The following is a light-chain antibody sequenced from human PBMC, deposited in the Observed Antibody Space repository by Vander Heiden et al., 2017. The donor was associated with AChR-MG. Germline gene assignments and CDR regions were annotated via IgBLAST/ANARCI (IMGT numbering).Light chain of an antibody. CDR2: DVS. CDR1: SSDVGGYNY. CDR3: SAYAGSNVV. Sequence: QSALTQPRSVSGSPGQSVTIPCTGTSSDVGGYNYASWHPTHPGNARNLIIYDVSKRPAVGPDRFSGSKSGNTASLTISGLQAEDEADYYCSAYAGSNVVFGGGTKLTVL. V-gene: IGLV2-11*01. J-gene: IGLJ2*01.